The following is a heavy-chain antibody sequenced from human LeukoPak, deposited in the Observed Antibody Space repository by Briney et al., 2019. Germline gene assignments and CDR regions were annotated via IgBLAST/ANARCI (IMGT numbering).Heavy chain of an antibody. CDR1: GGSISSGDYY. CDR2: IYNTGST. CDR3: ARAGYSSRWGTLDS. D-gene: IGHD6-13*01. Sequence: ASETLSLTCTVSGGSISSGDYYWSWIRQPPGKGLEWIGYIYNTGSTYYNPSLKSRVTISVDTSKNQLSLNLRSVTAADTAVYYCARAGYSSRWGTLDSWGQGTLVTVSS. V-gene: IGHV4-30-4*08. J-gene: IGHJ4*02.